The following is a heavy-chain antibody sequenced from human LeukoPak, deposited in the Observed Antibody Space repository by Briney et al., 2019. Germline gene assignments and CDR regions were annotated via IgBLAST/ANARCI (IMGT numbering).Heavy chain of an antibody. J-gene: IGHJ3*02. CDR1: GGSISSGGYY. Sequence: SQTLSLTCTVSGGSISSGGYYWSWIRQHPGKGLEWIGYIYYSGSTYYNPSLKSRVTISVDTSKNQFSLKLSSVTAADTAVYYCARWVDCSSTSCYPGDAFDIWGQGTMVTVSS. CDR3: ARWVDCSSTSCYPGDAFDI. V-gene: IGHV4-31*03. CDR2: IYYSGST. D-gene: IGHD2-2*01.